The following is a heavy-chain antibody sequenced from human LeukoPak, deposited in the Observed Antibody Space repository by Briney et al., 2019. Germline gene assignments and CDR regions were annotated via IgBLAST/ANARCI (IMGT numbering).Heavy chain of an antibody. V-gene: IGHV1-18*01. Sequence: ASVKVSCKASGYTFTSYGISWVRQAPGQGLEWMGWISAYNGNTNYAQKLQGRVTMTTDTSTSTAYMELRSLRSDDTAVYYCARDLVIAVAEDYYYGMDVWGQGTTVTVSS. CDR3: ARDLVIAVAEDYYYGMDV. D-gene: IGHD6-19*01. CDR1: GYTFTSYG. CDR2: ISAYNGNT. J-gene: IGHJ6*02.